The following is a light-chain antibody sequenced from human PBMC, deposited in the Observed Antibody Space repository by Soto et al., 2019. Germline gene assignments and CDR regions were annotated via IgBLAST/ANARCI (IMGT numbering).Light chain of an antibody. J-gene: IGLJ2*01. V-gene: IGLV1-40*01. CDR1: RSNSGAGYD. CDR2: GST. Sequence: QSVLTQPPSVSGAPGQRVTISCTGSRSNSGAGYDVHWYQQFPGTAPKLLLYGSTNRPSGVPDRFSGSKSGTSASLAIAGLQTEDEADYYCQSYDSSLSAVVFGGGTKLTVL. CDR3: QSYDSSLSAVV.